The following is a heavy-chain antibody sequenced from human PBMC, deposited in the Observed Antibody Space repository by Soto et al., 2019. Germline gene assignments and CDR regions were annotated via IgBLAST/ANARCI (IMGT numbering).Heavy chain of an antibody. CDR1: GGSFSSSSHY. CDR2: IYYNGRT. J-gene: IGHJ5*01. D-gene: IGHD4-17*01. Sequence: SETLSLTCTVSGGSFSSSSHYWVWVRHPPGKGLEWVGSIYYNGRTYYNASLKSRVTISVDTSNNQFSLKLSSVTVADTAVYYCARQRYGAQWFDYWGQGTLVTVSS. V-gene: IGHV4-39*01. CDR3: ARQRYGAQWFDY.